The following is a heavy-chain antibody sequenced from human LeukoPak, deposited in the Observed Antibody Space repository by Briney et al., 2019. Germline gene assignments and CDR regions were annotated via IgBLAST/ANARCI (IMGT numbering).Heavy chain of an antibody. CDR3: AKEGLWFGELEDY. CDR1: GFTFSTYA. D-gene: IGHD3-10*01. J-gene: IGHJ4*02. CDR2: ISGSSGDI. V-gene: IGHV3-23*01. Sequence: GGSLRLSCAASGFTFSTYAMTWVRQAPGKGLEWVSTISGSSGDIYYADSVKGRFTISRDNSKNTLYLQMNSLRAEDTAVYYCAKEGLWFGELEDYWGQGTLVTVSS.